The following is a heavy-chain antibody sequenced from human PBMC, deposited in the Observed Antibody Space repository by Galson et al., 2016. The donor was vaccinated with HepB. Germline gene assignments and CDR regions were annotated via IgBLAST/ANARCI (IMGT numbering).Heavy chain of an antibody. CDR1: GNSVTNSPFH. CDR3: ARASRIEPYTSGWYFFDS. J-gene: IGHJ4*02. V-gene: IGHV4-39*06. D-gene: IGHD6-19*01. Sequence: SETLSLTCTVSGNSVTNSPFHWAWIRQPAGKGLEWIGTISYSGSAYYNSSLKSRLSISIDPSNNQFPLMLSSVTAADTAMYFCARASRIEPYTSGWYFFDSWGPGILVTVSS. CDR2: ISYSGSA.